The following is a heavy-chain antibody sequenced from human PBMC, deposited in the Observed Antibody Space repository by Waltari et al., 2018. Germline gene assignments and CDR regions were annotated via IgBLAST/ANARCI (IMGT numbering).Heavy chain of an antibody. Sequence: EVQLLESGGGLVQPGGSLRLSCSASGFVFGGFAMTWVRQAPGQGLEWVSGTDANGAATYYADSVKGRFTISRDNSKNTLYLQMNSLRAGDTATYYCAKGIYSAGWYAGVDSWGQGTVVTVSS. J-gene: IGHJ4*02. CDR3: AKGIYSAGWYAGVDS. CDR2: TDANGAAT. D-gene: IGHD6-19*01. CDR1: GFVFGGFA. V-gene: IGHV3-23*01.